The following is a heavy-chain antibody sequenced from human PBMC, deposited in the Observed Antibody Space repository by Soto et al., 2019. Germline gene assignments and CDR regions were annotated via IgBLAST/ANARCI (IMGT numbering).Heavy chain of an antibody. CDR1: SGPDRSHN. CDR3: VRQGIDYLHGLVDV. V-gene: IGHV4-59*08. CDR2: VYYTGDT. Sequence: QVQLQQSGPRLVKPSETLSLTCTVSSGPDRSHNWGWIRQPPGRGLEWMGYVYYTGDTAYNPSLRGRVTISVDTYTNDISLTLNSVTAADTAVNYCVRQGIDYLHGLVDVWGQGTTVSVSS. D-gene: IGHD4-17*01. J-gene: IGHJ6*02.